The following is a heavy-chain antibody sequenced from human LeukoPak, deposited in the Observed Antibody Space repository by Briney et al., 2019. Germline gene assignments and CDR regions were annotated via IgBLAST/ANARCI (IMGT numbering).Heavy chain of an antibody. CDR3: ARGSVRGVKFDY. V-gene: IGHV4-59*01. D-gene: IGHD3-10*01. CDR2: IYYSGST. Sequence: SETLSLTCTVSGGSISSYYWSWIRQPPGKGLEWIGCIYYSGSTNYNPSLKSRVTISVDTSKNQFSLKLSSVTAADTAVYYCARGSVRGVKFDYWGQGTLVTVSS. J-gene: IGHJ4*02. CDR1: GGSISSYY.